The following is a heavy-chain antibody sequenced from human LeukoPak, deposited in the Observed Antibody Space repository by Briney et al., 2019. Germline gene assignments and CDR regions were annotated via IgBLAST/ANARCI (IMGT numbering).Heavy chain of an antibody. CDR2: ISGSGGST. Sequence: QSGGSLRLSCAASGFAFSSYAMSWVRQAPGKGLEWVSAISGSGGSTYYADSVKGRFTISRDNSKNTLYLQMNSLRAEDTAVYYCAKDSPVLLWFGVYSQVPNWFDPWGQGTLVTVSS. CDR3: AKDSPVLLWFGVYSQVPNWFDP. D-gene: IGHD3-10*01. V-gene: IGHV3-23*01. CDR1: GFAFSSYA. J-gene: IGHJ5*02.